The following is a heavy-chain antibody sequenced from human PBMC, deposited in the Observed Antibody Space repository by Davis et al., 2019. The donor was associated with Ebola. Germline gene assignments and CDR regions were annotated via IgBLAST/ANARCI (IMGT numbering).Heavy chain of an antibody. CDR3: ARDPLGYTDDNDS. CDR1: GFTVSSNY. D-gene: IGHD2-2*02. V-gene: IGHV3-66*01. CDR2: IYSGGST. Sequence: GGSLRLSCAASGFTVSSNYMSWVRQAPGKGLEWVSVIYSGGSTYYADSVQDRFTISRDNSKNTMYLQMNSLRNEDTAVYYCARDPLGYTDDNDSWGQGTLVIVSS. J-gene: IGHJ4*02.